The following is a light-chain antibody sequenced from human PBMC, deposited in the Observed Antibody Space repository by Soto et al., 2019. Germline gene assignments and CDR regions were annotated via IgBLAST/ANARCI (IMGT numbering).Light chain of an antibody. CDR2: AAS. V-gene: IGKV1-9*01. CDR1: QGINIF. Sequence: DIQLTQSPSFLSASVGYRVTITCRASQGINIFLAWFQQKPGKAPNLLISAASTLQSGVPSRFSGSGSETEFTLTITSLQPEDSATYYCQQRNSYPRTFGQGTTGDIK. J-gene: IGKJ2*01. CDR3: QQRNSYPRT.